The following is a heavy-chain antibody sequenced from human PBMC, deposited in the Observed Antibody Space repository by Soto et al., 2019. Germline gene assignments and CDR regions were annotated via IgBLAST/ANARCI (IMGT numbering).Heavy chain of an antibody. D-gene: IGHD6-6*01. Sequence: EVQLLESGGGLVQPGGSPRLSCAASGFTFSSYAMSWVRHAPGKGLEWVSAISGSGGSTYYADPVKGRFTISRDNSKNTLYLQMNSLRAEDTAVYYCAKATSVLAARPKNAFDIWGQGTMVTVSS. CDR3: AKATSVLAARPKNAFDI. V-gene: IGHV3-23*01. J-gene: IGHJ3*02. CDR1: GFTFSSYA. CDR2: ISGSGGST.